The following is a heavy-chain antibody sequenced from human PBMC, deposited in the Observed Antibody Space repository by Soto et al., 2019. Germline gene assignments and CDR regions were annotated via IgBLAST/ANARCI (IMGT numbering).Heavy chain of an antibody. CDR2: LSGNDDST. CDR1: GLTFSNSA. CDR3: AKGSTTFAY. V-gene: IGHV3-23*01. D-gene: IGHD5-12*01. J-gene: IGHJ4*02. Sequence: PGGSLRLSCAASGLTFSNSAMSWVRQAPGKGLEWVSTLSGNDDSTYYADSVKGRFTISRDNSKNTLSLQMNSLRAEDTAVYFCAKGSTTFAYWGQGTLVTVSS.